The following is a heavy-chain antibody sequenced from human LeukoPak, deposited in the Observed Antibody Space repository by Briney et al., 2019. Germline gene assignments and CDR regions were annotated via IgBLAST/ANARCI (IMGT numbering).Heavy chain of an antibody. V-gene: IGHV3-23*01. CDR1: GITLSNYG. J-gene: IGHJ4*02. CDR3: AKRGVVVRVFLVGFHKEAYYFES. Sequence: GASLRLSCAVSGITLSNYGMSWVRQAPGKGLEWVAGISDSGGRTNYADSVKGRCTISRDSPKNTLYLQMNSLRAEDTAVYFCAKRGVVVRVFLVGFHKEAYYFESWGQGALVSVSS. CDR2: ISDSGGRT. D-gene: IGHD3/OR15-3a*01.